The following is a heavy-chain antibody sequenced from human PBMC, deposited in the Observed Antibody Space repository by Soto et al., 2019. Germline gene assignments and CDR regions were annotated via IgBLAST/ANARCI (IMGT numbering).Heavy chain of an antibody. Sequence: GASVKVSCKASGYTFTSYDINWVRQATGQGLEWMGRMNPKSGNTVYEKKFKGRVTMPRNTSISKAYMELSSLRFEDRSLFYCARGRNLEFYYYYYMDVWGKGTTVTVSS. J-gene: IGHJ6*03. CDR3: ARGRNLEFYYYYYMDV. CDR1: GYTFTSYD. V-gene: IGHV1-8*01. CDR2: MNPKSGNT. D-gene: IGHD3-3*01.